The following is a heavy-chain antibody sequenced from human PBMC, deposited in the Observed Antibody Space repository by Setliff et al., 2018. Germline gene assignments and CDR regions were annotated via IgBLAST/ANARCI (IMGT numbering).Heavy chain of an antibody. V-gene: IGHV4-4*07. CDR3: VREYDGNYDDAFDI. CDR2: VYTSGTT. CDR1: GGSSSGYY. Sequence: PSETLSLTCTVSGGSSSGYYWGWIRQPPGKGLEWIGRVYTSGTTNYNPSLKSRVTMSVDTSKNQFSLKLSSVTAADTAMYYCVREYDGNYDDAFDIWGQGTMVTVSS. J-gene: IGHJ3*02. D-gene: IGHD4-4*01.